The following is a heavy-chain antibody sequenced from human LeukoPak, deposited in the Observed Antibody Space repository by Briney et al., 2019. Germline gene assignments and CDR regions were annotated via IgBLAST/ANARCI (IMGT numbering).Heavy chain of an antibody. CDR2: IWYDGSNK. Sequence: PGGSLRLTCAASGFTFSSYGMHWVRQAPGKGLEWMAVIWYDGSNKYYADSVKGRFTISRDNSKNTLYLQMNSLRAEDTAVYYCAIARYSYDHYYFDYWGQGTLVTVSS. J-gene: IGHJ4*02. CDR1: GFTFSSYG. V-gene: IGHV3-33*01. CDR3: AIARYSYDHYYFDY. D-gene: IGHD5-18*01.